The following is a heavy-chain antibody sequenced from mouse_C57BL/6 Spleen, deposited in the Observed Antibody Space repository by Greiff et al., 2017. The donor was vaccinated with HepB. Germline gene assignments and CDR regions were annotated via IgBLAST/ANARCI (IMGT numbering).Heavy chain of an antibody. CDR3: ARSSYGGDFDY. CDR2: IYPGDGDT. D-gene: IGHD1-1*01. CDR1: GYAFSSSW. J-gene: IGHJ2*01. V-gene: IGHV1-82*01. Sequence: VQLQQSGPELVKPGASVKISCKASGYAFSSSWMNWVKQRPGKGLEWIGRIYPGDGDTNYNGKFKGKATLTADKSSSTAYMQLSSLTSEDSAVYFGARSSYGGDFDYWGQGTTLTVSS.